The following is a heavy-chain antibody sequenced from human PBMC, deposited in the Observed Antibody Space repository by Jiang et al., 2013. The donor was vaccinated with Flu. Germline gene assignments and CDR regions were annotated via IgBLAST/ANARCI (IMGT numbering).Heavy chain of an antibody. CDR3: ARDLLGVGATTT. CDR1: YA. J-gene: IGHJ5*02. CDR2: IIPIFGTA. Sequence: YAISWVRQAPGQGLEWMGGIIPIFGTANYAQKFQGRVTITADESTSTAYMELSSLRSEDTAVYYCARDLLGVGATTTWGQGTLVTVSS. V-gene: IGHV1-69*01. D-gene: IGHD1-26*01.